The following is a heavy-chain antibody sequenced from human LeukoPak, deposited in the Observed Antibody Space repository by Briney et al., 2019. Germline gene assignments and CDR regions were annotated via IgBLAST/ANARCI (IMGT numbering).Heavy chain of an antibody. CDR2: INPNSGST. D-gene: IGHD6-13*01. J-gene: IGHJ5*02. V-gene: IGHV1-2*02. CDR1: GYTFTDYY. Sequence: ASLRVSCKASGYTFTDYYMHCVRQAPGQGLEWMGWINPNSGSTNYAQNFQGRVTMTRDTSITTAYMELSRLRSDDTAVYFCARGYYSNVNWFDPWGQGTLVTVSS. CDR3: ARGYYSNVNWFDP.